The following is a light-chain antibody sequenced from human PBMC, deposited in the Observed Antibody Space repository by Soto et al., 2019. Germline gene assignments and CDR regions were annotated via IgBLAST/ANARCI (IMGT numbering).Light chain of an antibody. CDR2: DAS. CDR1: QSVSTR. CDR3: QQYVTSSAT. J-gene: IGKJ1*01. V-gene: IGKV1-5*01. Sequence: DIQMTQSPSSLSASVGDRVTISCRASQSVSTRLAWYRQKPGKAPSLLIFDASTLEAGVPSRFSGSGSGTEFALTISSLQPGDFATFYCQQYVTSSATFGQGTKVEFK.